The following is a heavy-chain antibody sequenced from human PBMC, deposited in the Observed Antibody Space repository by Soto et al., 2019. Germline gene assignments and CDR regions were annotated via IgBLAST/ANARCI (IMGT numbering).Heavy chain of an antibody. Sequence: APVKASCMASGYPFTSYYMHWVRQAPGQGLEWMGSINPNSGGTNYAQKFQGWVTMTRATSISTAYMELSTLRSDDTAVYYCAWGHCTNGVCLPDAFESWGKGKM. CDR3: AWGHCTNGVCLPDAFES. CDR2: INPNSGGT. D-gene: IGHD2-8*01. V-gene: IGHV1-2*04. CDR1: GYPFTSYY. J-gene: IGHJ3*02.